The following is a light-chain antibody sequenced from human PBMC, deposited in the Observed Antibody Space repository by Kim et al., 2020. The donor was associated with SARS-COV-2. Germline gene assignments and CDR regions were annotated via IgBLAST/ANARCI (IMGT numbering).Light chain of an antibody. V-gene: IGLV3-21*04. Sequence: GKSARISCGGKNIGSDTVHWYQQRPGQAPVLVIYHDSDRPSGIPQRFSGSNSGDTATLTISRVEAGDEADYYCQVWDATGDHHWVFGGGTQLTVL. CDR3: QVWDATGDHHWV. CDR2: HDS. J-gene: IGLJ3*02. CDR1: NIGSDT.